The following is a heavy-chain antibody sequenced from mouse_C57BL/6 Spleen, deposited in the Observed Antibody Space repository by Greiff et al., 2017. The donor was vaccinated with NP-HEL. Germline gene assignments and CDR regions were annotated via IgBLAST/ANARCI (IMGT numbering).Heavy chain of an antibody. V-gene: IGHV1-52*01. CDR1: GYTFTSYW. D-gene: IGHD2-2*01. J-gene: IGHJ3*01. CDR3: ARSPYGYDGGSAY. CDR2: IDPSDSET. Sequence: QVQLQQPGAELVRPGSSVKLSCKASGYTFTSYWMHWAKQRPIQGLEWIGNIDPSDSETHYNQKFKDKATLTVDKSSSTAYMQLSSLTSEDSAVYYCARSPYGYDGGSAYWGQGTLVTVSA.